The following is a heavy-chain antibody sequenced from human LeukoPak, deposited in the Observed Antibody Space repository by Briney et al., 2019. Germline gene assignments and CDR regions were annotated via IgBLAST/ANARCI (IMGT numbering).Heavy chain of an antibody. D-gene: IGHD3-3*01. J-gene: IGHJ4*02. CDR2: INHSGST. V-gene: IGHV4-34*01. CDR3: ARGRRLRFYYFDY. Sequence: PSETLSLTCTVYGGSFSGYYWSWIRQPPGKGLEWIGEINHSGSTNYNPSLKSRVTISVDTSKNQFSLKLSSVTAADTAVYYRARGRRLRFYYFDYWGQGTLVTVSS. CDR1: GGSFSGYY.